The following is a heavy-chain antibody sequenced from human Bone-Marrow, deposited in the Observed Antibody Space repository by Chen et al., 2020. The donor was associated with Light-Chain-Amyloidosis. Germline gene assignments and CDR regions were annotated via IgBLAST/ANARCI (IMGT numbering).Heavy chain of an antibody. CDR3: ARRRDGYNFDY. CDR1: GNTFPNYW. V-gene: IGHV5-51*01. J-gene: IGHJ4*02. Sequence: EVQLEQSGPEGKKPGESLKISCKGSGNTFPNYWIGWVRQMPGKGLEWMGVIYPDDSDARYSPSFEGQVTISADKSITTAYLQWRSLKASDTAMYYCARRRDGYNFDYWGQGTLVTVSS. D-gene: IGHD5-12*01. CDR2: IYPDDSDA.